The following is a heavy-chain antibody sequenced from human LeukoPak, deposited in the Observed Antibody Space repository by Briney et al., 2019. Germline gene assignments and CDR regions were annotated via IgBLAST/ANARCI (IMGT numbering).Heavy chain of an antibody. D-gene: IGHD3-3*01. Sequence: SETLSLTCTVSGGSISSGIYHWSWVRQPAGKGLEWIGRFYTSGNTNYNPSLKSRVTISVDTSTNQFSLNLTSVTAADTAVYYCARDREDDFWSGYRFSPPGDDYYYYMDVWGKGTTVTVSS. V-gene: IGHV4-61*02. CDR1: GGSISSGIYH. J-gene: IGHJ6*03. CDR2: FYTSGNT. CDR3: ARDREDDFWSGYRFSPPGDDYYYYMDV.